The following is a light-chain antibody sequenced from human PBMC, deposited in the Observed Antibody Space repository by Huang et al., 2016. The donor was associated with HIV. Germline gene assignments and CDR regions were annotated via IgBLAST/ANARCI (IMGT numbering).Light chain of an antibody. V-gene: IGKV4-1*01. CDR2: WAT. CDR3: LQYYSVPQT. CDR1: QTVLYSLNKKNY. Sequence: DIVMTQSPDSLAVSPGERAPINCKSSQTVLYSLNKKNYLAWFQQKPGRPPKLLIYWATTRESGVPDRFSGSGSGTDFTLTINNLQTEDVAVYFCLQYYSVPQTFGHGTKVEIK. J-gene: IGKJ1*01.